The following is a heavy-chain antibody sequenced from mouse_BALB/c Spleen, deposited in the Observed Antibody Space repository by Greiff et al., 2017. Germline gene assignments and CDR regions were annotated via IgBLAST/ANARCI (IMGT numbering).Heavy chain of an antibody. CDR2: INPNNGGT. D-gene: IGHD1-2*01. CDR3: ARFRGPITTAEGSFDY. J-gene: IGHJ2*01. CDR1: GYTFTDYN. V-gene: IGHV1-18*01. Sequence: VQLQQSGPELVKPGASVKIPCKASGYTFTDYNMDWVKQSHGKSLEWIGDINPNNGGTIYNQKFKGKATLTVDKSSSTAYMELRSLTSEDTAVYYCARFRGPITTAEGSFDYWGQGTTLTVSS.